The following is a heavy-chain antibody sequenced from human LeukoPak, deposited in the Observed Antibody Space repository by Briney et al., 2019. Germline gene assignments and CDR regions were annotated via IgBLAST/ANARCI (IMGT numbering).Heavy chain of an antibody. J-gene: IGHJ4*02. CDR1: GFTFSSYA. CDR3: AREGYDFWSGPRSGYFDY. CDR2: IKQDGSEK. D-gene: IGHD3-3*01. Sequence: GGSLRLSCAASGFTFSSYAMSWVRQAPGKGLEWVANIKQDGSEKYYVDSVKGRFTISRDNAKNSLYLQMNSLRAEDTAVYYCAREGYDFWSGPRSGYFDYWGQGTLVTVSS. V-gene: IGHV3-7*01.